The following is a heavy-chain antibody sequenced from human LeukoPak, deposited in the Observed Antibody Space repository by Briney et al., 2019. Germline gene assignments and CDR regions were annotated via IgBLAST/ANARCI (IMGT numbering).Heavy chain of an antibody. CDR3: ARDPPYYDSSGYYYDY. CDR1: GFAFSTYS. CDR2: ISGSSIYI. D-gene: IGHD3-22*01. V-gene: IGHV3-21*01. Sequence: GGSLSLSFAASGFAFSTYSMNWVRPAPGKGLEWVSSISGSSIYIYYADSVKGRFTISRDNAKNSLYLQMNSLRAEDTAVYYCARDPPYYDSSGYYYDYWGQGTLVTVSS. J-gene: IGHJ4*02.